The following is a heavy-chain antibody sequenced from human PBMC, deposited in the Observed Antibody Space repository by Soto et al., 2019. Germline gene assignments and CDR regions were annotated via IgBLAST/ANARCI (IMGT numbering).Heavy chain of an antibody. J-gene: IGHJ6*02. D-gene: IGHD6-13*01. CDR3: AKDRAQVLAAAGTWYYYYYGMDV. CDR1: GFTFSSYG. V-gene: IGHV3-30*18. CDR2: ISYDGCNK. Sequence: QVQLVESGGGVVQPGRSLRLSCAASGFTFSSYGMHWVRQAPGKGLEWVAVISYDGCNKYYADSVKGRFTISRDNSKNTLYLQMNSLRAEDTAVYYCAKDRAQVLAAAGTWYYYYYGMDVWGQGTTVTVSS.